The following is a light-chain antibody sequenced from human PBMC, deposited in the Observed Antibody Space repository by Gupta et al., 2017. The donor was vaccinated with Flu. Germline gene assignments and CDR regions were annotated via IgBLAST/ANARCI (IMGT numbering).Light chain of an antibody. V-gene: IGKV1-39*01. Sequence: DIQMTQSPSSLSASVGDRVTITCRASQSISSYLNWYQQKPGKAPKLLIYAASSLQSGVPSRFSGSGYGKDFTLTISSRQPEDFATYYCQQFYSTLMYSFGQGTKMEIK. J-gene: IGKJ2*03. CDR3: QQFYSTLMYS. CDR2: AAS. CDR1: QSISSY.